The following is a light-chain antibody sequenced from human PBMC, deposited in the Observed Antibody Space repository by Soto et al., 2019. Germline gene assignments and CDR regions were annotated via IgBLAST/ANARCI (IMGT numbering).Light chain of an antibody. CDR2: KAS. J-gene: IGKJ1*01. Sequence: DIQVAQSPSTLSASVGDRVTITCRASQSISTWLAWYQHKPGTAPKLLIYKASTLDRGVSSRFSGSGSETEFTLTISSLQPEDSATYYCQQYSSYAPWLFRQGTMVEI. CDR1: QSISTW. CDR3: QQYSSYAPWL. V-gene: IGKV1-5*03.